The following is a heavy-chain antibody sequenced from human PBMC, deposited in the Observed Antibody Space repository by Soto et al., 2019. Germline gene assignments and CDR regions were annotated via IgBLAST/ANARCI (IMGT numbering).Heavy chain of an antibody. CDR3: ARHYPLGNNWNYFDY. CDR1: GGSISSSY. J-gene: IGHJ4*02. CDR2: ISYTGST. V-gene: IGHV4-59*08. D-gene: IGHD1-1*01. Sequence: LSLTCSVSGGSISSSYWGWIRQPPGKGLEWIGYISYTGSTDYSPSLKSRVTISVDTSKNQFSLKVRSVTAADTAIYFCARHYPLGNNWNYFDYWGRGTLVTVSS.